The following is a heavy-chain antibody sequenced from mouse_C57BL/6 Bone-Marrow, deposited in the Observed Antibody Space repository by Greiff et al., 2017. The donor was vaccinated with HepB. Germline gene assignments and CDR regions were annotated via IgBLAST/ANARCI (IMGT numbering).Heavy chain of an antibody. CDR1: GFTFSDYY. V-gene: IGHV5-12*01. CDR2: ISHGGGSN. D-gene: IGHD3-2*02. CDR3: ARSTAQASYFDY. J-gene: IGHJ2*01. Sequence: DVKLQESGGGLVQPGGSLKLSCAASGFTFSDYYMYWVRQTPEKRLEWVAYISHGGGSNDYPDTVKGRVTFSIDNAKSTLYLQMRRLKSEDTAMYYCARSTAQASYFDYWGQGTTLTVSS.